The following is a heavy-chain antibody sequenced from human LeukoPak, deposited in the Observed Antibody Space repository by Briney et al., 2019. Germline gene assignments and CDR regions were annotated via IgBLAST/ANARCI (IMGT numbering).Heavy chain of an antibody. V-gene: IGHV3-7*01. Sequence: TGGSLRLSCVASGFTFSSYWMTWVRQAPGKGLEWVANIKTDGSQIYYVDSVKGRFTISRDNAKNSLYLQMNSLRAEDTAVYYCAKEQYYGSGSYYSPPPWDWGQGTLVTVSS. J-gene: IGHJ4*02. CDR1: GFTFSSYW. CDR2: IKTDGSQI. D-gene: IGHD3-10*01. CDR3: AKEQYYGSGSYYSPPPWD.